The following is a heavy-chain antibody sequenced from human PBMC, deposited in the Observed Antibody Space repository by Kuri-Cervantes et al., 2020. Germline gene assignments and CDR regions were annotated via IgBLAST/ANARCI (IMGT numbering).Heavy chain of an antibody. V-gene: IGHV3-21*01. J-gene: IGHJ4*02. CDR1: GFTFTSYA. CDR3: ATEGYGSGSYPTDY. Sequence: RGSLRLSCAASGFTFTSYAMNWVRQAPGKGLEWVSSITSTSSKIDYADSVKGRFTISRDNAKNSLYLQVNSLRAEDTAVYYCATEGYGSGSYPTDYWGQGTLVTVSS. D-gene: IGHD3-10*01. CDR2: ITSTSSKI.